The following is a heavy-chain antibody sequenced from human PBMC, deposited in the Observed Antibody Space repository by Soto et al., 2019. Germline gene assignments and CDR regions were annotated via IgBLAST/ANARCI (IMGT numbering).Heavy chain of an antibody. Sequence: GRALRHPCAGSGFTFSRNGKSLVRQAPGTGLGWVSAISGSGGTTYYADSVKGRFTISRDNSMNTLYLQMNSLRAEDTAVYYCAKHHSWFDYWGQRILVTVSS. CDR2: ISGSGGTT. CDR3: AKHHSWFDY. V-gene: IGHV3-23*01. J-gene: IGHJ5*01. CDR1: GFTFSRNG.